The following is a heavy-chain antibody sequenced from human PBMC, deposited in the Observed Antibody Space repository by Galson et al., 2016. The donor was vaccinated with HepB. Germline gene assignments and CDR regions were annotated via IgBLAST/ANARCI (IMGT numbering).Heavy chain of an antibody. Sequence: TLSLTCGVSVGSINHGAFFWSWIRQPPGKGLEWIGYIYHGGSTYYNPSLKGRVTISVDRSKNQFSLKVTSVTAADTAVYYCAAYNNFDWCFDLWGRGTLVTVSS. CDR1: VGSINHGAFF. D-gene: IGHD4-11*01. CDR2: IYHGGST. V-gene: IGHV4-30-2*01. J-gene: IGHJ2*01. CDR3: AAYNNFDWCFDL.